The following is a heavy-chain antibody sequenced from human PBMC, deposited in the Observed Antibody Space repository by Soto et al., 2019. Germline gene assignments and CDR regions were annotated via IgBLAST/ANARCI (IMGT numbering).Heavy chain of an antibody. CDR1: GFTFSSYA. CDR3: AKTANGWFSAFDI. Sequence: EVQLLESGGGLVQPGGSLRLSCAASGFTFSSYAMSWVRQAPGKGLEWVSAISGSGGTTYYADSVKGRFTLSRDNSKNTLYLQMNSLRDEDTAVYYCAKTANGWFSAFDIWGQGTMVTGSS. D-gene: IGHD6-19*01. CDR2: ISGSGGTT. J-gene: IGHJ3*02. V-gene: IGHV3-23*01.